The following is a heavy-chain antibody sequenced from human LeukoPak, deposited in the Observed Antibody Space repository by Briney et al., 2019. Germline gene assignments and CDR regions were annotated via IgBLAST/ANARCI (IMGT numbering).Heavy chain of an antibody. J-gene: IGHJ4*02. V-gene: IGHV4-59*01. Sequence: SETLSLTCTVSGGSISSFYWSWIRQPPGKGLEWIGYIYYSGSGGTNYNPSLKSRVTISVDTSQNQFSLKLSSVTAADTAVYYCARSLGYSYGYMDYWGRGTLDTVSS. CDR3: ARSLGYSYGYMDY. CDR2: IYYSGSGGT. D-gene: IGHD5-18*01. CDR1: GGSISSFY.